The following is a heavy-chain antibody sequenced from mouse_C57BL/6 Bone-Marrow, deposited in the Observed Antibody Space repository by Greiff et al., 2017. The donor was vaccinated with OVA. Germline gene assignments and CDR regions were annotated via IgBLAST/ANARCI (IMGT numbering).Heavy chain of an antibody. D-gene: IGHD3-1*01. CDR3: AGGREAWFAY. CDR2: ISDGGSYT. Sequence: EVKLVESGGGLVKPGGSLKLSCAASGFTFSSYAMSWVRQTPEKRLEWVATISDGGSYTYYPDNVKGRFTISRDNAKNNLYLQMSHLKSEDTAMYYCAGGREAWFAYGGRGTLVTVSA. J-gene: IGHJ3*01. CDR1: GFTFSSYA. V-gene: IGHV5-4*03.